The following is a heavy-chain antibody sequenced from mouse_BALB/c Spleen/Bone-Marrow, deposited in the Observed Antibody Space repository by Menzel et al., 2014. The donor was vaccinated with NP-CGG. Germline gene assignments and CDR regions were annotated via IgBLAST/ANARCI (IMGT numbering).Heavy chain of an antibody. CDR2: IDPANGNT. CDR3: ARSLYDGYFSWFAY. D-gene: IGHD2-3*01. CDR1: GFNIKDTY. V-gene: IGHV14-3*02. Sequence: VQLQQSGAELVKPGASVKLSCTASGFNIKDTYMHWVKQRPEQGLEWIGRIDPANGNTKYDPKFQGKATITADTSSNTAYLQLSSLTSGGTAVYYCARSLYDGYFSWFAYWGQGTLVTVSA. J-gene: IGHJ3*01.